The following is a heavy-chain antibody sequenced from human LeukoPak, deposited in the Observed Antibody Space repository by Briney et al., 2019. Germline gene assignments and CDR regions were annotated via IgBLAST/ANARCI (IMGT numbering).Heavy chain of an antibody. CDR1: GFTFSSYA. Sequence: GGSLRLSCAASGFTFSSYAMHWVRQAPGKGLEWVAVISYDGSNKYYADSVKGRFTISRDNSKNTLYLQMISLRAEDTAVYYCAREGSSSTFDYWGQGTLVTVSS. V-gene: IGHV3-30*04. D-gene: IGHD6-6*01. J-gene: IGHJ4*02. CDR3: AREGSSSTFDY. CDR2: ISYDGSNK.